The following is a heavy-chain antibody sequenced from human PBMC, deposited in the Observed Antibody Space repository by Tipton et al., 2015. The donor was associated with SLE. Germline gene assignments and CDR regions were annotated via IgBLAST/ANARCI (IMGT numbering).Heavy chain of an antibody. CDR2: ITHSGGT. CDR1: GGSFSGYS. V-gene: IGHV4-34*01. Sequence: TLSLTCALYGGSFSGYSWSWIRQSPGKGLEWIGEITHSGGTNYNPSFKTGVTMAVDTSKNQFSLKLMSVTAADTAVYYCARGEPGYSYGLDWGYHYYYMDVWGKGTTVTIPS. J-gene: IGHJ6*03. CDR3: ARGEPGYSYGLDWGYHYYYMDV. D-gene: IGHD5-18*01.